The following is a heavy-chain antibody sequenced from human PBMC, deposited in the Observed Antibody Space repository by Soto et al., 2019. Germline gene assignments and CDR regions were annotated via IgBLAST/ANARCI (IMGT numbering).Heavy chain of an antibody. V-gene: IGHV3-30*18. CDR1: GFTFSSYG. CDR2: ISYDGSNK. J-gene: IGHJ4*02. Sequence: QEQLVESGGGVVQPGRSLRLSCAASGFTFSSYGMHWVRQAPGKGLEWVAVISYDGSNKYYVDSVKGRLTISRDNSKNSLYLQMISLRAEDTAVYYCAKGSTAMTYFDYWGQGTLVTVSS. CDR3: AKGSTAMTYFDY. D-gene: IGHD5-18*01.